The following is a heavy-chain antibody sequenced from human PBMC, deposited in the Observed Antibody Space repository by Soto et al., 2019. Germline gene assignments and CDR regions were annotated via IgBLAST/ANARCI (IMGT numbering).Heavy chain of an antibody. CDR2: MYSDGTT. J-gene: IGHJ3*02. Sequence: ESGGGLVQPGGSLRLSCAASGFTVSGNYMSWVRQAPGKGLEWVSVMYSDGTTYYADSVKGRFTISRHSSENTLYLQMNSLRTEDTAVYYCVRELRSFGAFDIWGQGTMVTVSS. V-gene: IGHV3-53*04. CDR1: GFTVSGNY. D-gene: IGHD3-10*01. CDR3: VRELRSFGAFDI.